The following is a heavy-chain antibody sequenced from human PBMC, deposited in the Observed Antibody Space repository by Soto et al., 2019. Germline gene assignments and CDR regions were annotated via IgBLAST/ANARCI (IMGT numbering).Heavy chain of an antibody. CDR2: IYYSGTT. V-gene: IGHV4-4*02. CDR3: ARDHGYCSGGSCYVFDS. Sequence: QVQLQESGPGLVKPSGTLSLNCAVSGGSISSSNWWSWVRQPPGKWLEWIGEIYYSGTTKYNPSLKSRVTISVDKSKYQFSLKMYSVSAAVTTVYYCARDHGYCSGGSCYVFDSWGQGTLVTVSS. J-gene: IGHJ4*02. D-gene: IGHD2-15*01. CDR1: GGSISSSNW.